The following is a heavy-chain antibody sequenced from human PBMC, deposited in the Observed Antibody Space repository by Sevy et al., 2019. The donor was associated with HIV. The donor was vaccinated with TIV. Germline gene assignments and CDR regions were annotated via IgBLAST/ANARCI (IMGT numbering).Heavy chain of an antibody. D-gene: IGHD5-18*01. CDR1: GFRFSIYW. CDR2: INQDGSEK. V-gene: IGHV3-7*01. J-gene: IGHJ6*02. CDR3: AGLRGYSMKGYHYYGMDV. Sequence: GGSLRLSCAASGFRFSIYWMSWVRQAPGKGLERVANINQDGSEKYYVDSVRGRFTISRDNAKNSLYLQMNSLRAEDTAVYYCAGLRGYSMKGYHYYGMDVWGQGTTVTVSS.